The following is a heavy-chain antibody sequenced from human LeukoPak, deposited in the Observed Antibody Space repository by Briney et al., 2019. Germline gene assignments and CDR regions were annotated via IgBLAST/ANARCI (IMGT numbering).Heavy chain of an antibody. V-gene: IGHV3-30*03. J-gene: IGHJ3*02. Sequence: GGSLRLSCAASGFTFSNYGMHWVRQAPGKGMEWVAVISYDGSNKYYADSVKGRFTISRDNSKNTLYLQMNSLRAEDTAVYYCAHIVVVTAIPADAFDIWGQGTMVTVSS. D-gene: IGHD2-21*02. CDR2: ISYDGSNK. CDR1: GFTFSNYG. CDR3: AHIVVVTAIPADAFDI.